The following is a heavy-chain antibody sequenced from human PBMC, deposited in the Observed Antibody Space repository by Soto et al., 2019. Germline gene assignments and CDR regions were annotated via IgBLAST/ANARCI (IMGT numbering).Heavy chain of an antibody. V-gene: IGHV3-48*01. CDR3: AREIYCANEGVVY. CDR1: GFTFSSYS. Sequence: GGSLRLSCAASGFTFSSYSMNWVRQAPGKGLEWVSCIRSGGSPVYYADSVKGRFTISRDDARNSLYLQMNSLRVEDTAVYYCAREIYCANEGVVYWGQGTQVTVSS. D-gene: IGHD3-10*01. CDR2: IRSGGSPV. J-gene: IGHJ4*02.